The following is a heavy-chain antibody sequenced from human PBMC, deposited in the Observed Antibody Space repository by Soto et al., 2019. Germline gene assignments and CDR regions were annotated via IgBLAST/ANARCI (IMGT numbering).Heavy chain of an antibody. CDR1: GGSISSYY. CDR3: ARGGSSSWYRGYYYGMDV. D-gene: IGHD6-13*01. J-gene: IGHJ6*02. CDR2: IYTSGST. V-gene: IGHV4-4*07. Sequence: PSETLSLTCTVSGGSISSYYWSWIRQPAGKGLEWIGRIYTSGSTNYNPSLKSRVTMSVDMSKNQFSLKLSSVTAADTAVYYCARGGSSSWYRGYYYGMDVWGQGTTVTVSS.